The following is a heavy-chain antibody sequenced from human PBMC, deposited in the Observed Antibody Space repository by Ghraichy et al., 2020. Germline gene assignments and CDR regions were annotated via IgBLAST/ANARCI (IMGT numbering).Heavy chain of an antibody. CDR2: ISGSGGST. J-gene: IGHJ4*02. CDR3: AKNREISVTGSSDY. D-gene: IGHD3-9*01. CDR1: GFTFNNYA. V-gene: IGHV3-23*01. Sequence: GGSLRLSCAASGFTFNNYAMNWVRQAPGKGLEWVSGISGSGGSTYYADSVKGRFTISRDKSKNTLYLQMNSLRAEDTAIYYCAKNREISVTGSSDYWGQGTPFAVPS.